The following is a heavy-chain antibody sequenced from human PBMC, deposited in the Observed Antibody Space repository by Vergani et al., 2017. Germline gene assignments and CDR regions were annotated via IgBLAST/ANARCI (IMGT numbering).Heavy chain of an antibody. Sequence: VQLLESGGGLVQPGGSLRLSCAASGFTFSSYGMHWVRQAPGKGLEWVAVISYDGSNKYYADSVKGRFTISRDNSKNTLYLQMNSLRAEDTAVYYCAKVRTAMVSPMGDVWGQGTTVTVSS. CDR2: ISYDGSNK. J-gene: IGHJ6*02. CDR1: GFTFSSYG. CDR3: AKVRTAMVSPMGDV. V-gene: IGHV3-30*18. D-gene: IGHD5-18*01.